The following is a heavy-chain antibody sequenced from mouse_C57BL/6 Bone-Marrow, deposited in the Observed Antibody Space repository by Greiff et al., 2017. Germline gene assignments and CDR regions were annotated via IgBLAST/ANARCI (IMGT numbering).Heavy chain of an antibody. Sequence: VQLQQPGAELVKPGASVKLSCKASGYTFTSYWITWVQQRPGQGLEWIGDIYPGSGSTNYHEKFKSKSTLTVDTSSSTAYMQLSSLTSEDSAVYYCARDYYGNCYFDFWGQGTSPTVSA. CDR3: ARDYYGNCYFDF. CDR1: GYTFTSYW. CDR2: IYPGSGST. D-gene: IGHD2-1*01. V-gene: IGHV1-55*01. J-gene: IGHJ2*03.